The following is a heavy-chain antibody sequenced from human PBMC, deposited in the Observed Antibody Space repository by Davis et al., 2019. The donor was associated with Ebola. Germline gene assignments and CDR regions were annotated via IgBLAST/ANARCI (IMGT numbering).Heavy chain of an antibody. CDR3: ARVLAARPWYFDL. Sequence: GESLKISCAASGFTFSTYTMNWVRQAPGKGLEWVSCITSNTYIYYADSVKGRFTISRDNAKNSLYLQMNSLRAEDTAVYYCARVLAARPWYFDLWGRGTLVTVSS. J-gene: IGHJ2*01. D-gene: IGHD6-6*01. V-gene: IGHV3-21*01. CDR2: ITSNTYI. CDR1: GFTFSTYT.